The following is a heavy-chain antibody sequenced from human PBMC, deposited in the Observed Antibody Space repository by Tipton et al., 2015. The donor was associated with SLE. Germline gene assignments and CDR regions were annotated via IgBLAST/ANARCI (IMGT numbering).Heavy chain of an antibody. J-gene: IGHJ6*02. V-gene: IGHV3-30*04. CDR1: GFTFSSYA. CDR2: ISYDGSNK. D-gene: IGHD6-19*01. CDR3: SRDSAVTGDYYNYGMDV. Sequence: SLRLSCAASGFTFSSYAMHWVRQAPGKGLEWVAIISYDGSNKYYADSVKGRFTISRDNSKNTLYLQMNSLRDEDTAVYYCSRDSAVTGDYYNYGMDVWGQGTTVTVSS.